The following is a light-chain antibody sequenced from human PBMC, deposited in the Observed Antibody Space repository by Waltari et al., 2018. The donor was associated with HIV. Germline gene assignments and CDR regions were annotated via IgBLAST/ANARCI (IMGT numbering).Light chain of an antibody. CDR1: SSNIGRNS. CDR2: RNN. CDR3: AAWNDSLSGYV. J-gene: IGLJ1*01. Sequence: QSVLTQQPSASGTPGQRVTTPCSGSSSNIGRNSVYWHQQLPGTAPKLLIYRNNQRPSGVPDRFSGSKSGTSASLAINGLRSEDEADYYCAAWNDSLSGYVFGTGTKVTV. V-gene: IGLV1-47*01.